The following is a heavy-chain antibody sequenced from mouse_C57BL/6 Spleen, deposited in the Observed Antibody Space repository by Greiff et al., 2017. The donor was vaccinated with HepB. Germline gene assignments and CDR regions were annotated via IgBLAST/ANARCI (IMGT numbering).Heavy chain of an antibody. J-gene: IGHJ2*01. Sequence: LQESGPELVKPGASVKISCKASGYAFSSSWMNWVKQRPGKGLEWIGRIYPGDGDTNYNGKFKGKATLTADKSSSTAYMQLSSLTSEDSAVYFCARSDYGSSYGFDYWGQGTTLTVSS. CDR3: ARSDYGSSYGFDY. D-gene: IGHD1-1*01. CDR1: GYAFSSSW. CDR2: IYPGDGDT. V-gene: IGHV1-82*01.